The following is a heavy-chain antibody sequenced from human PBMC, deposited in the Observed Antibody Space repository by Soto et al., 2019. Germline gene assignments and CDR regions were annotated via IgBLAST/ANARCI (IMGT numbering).Heavy chain of an antibody. V-gene: IGHV1-18*01. D-gene: IGHD3-10*02. CDR3: ARDQSYYVGYPFDP. CDR1: GYTFTSYG. J-gene: IGHJ5*02. Sequence: QVQLVQSGAEVKKPGASVKVSCKASGYTFTSYGISWVRQAPGQGLEWIGWIRAYNGNTNYAQKLQGRVTMTTGTSTSTAYMELRGLRSDDTAVYYCARDQSYYVGYPFDPWGQGTLVTVSS. CDR2: IRAYNGNT.